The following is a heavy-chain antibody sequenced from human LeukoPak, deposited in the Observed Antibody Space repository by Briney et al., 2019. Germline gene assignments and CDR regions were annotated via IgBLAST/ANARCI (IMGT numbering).Heavy chain of an antibody. J-gene: IGHJ4*02. CDR2: INPNSGGT. CDR1: GYTFSVNF. D-gene: IGHD1-26*01. V-gene: IGHV1-2*02. Sequence: ASVKVSFKSSGYTFSVNFTHWGRHAPGQGLEWMGWINPNSGGTNYAQKFQGRVTMTRDTSISTAYMELSRLRSDDTAVYYCARVGGTYRWGWVDWGQVTLVTVSS. CDR3: ARVGGTYRWGWVD.